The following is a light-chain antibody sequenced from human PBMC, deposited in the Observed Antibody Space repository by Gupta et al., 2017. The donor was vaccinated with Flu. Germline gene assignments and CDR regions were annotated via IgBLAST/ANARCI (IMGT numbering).Light chain of an antibody. CDR1: SCNSVAGYD. V-gene: IGLV1-40*01. CDR2: GNS. Sequence: QSVLTLPPSASAASGQRGSISCTGSSCNSVAGYDVHWYQQLPGTAPKLLIYGNSNRPSGVPDRFSGSKSGTSASLAITGLQAEDEADYYCQAYDSSLSGEVFGAETKVTVL. CDR3: QAYDSSLSGEV. J-gene: IGLJ2*01.